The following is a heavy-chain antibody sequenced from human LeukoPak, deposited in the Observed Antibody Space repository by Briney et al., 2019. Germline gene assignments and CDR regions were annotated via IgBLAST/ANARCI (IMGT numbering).Heavy chain of an antibody. J-gene: IGHJ4*02. D-gene: IGHD1-26*01. Sequence: QTGGSLRLCCAAAGFPFNVQTMRWVRQAPGKGLDWVASMRQDGSEIYYVDSVKGRFTISRDNPKNSLYLQMHSLRAEDTAVYYCAKGGATRGRFENWGQGTLVTVSS. V-gene: IGHV3-7*01. CDR1: GFPFNVQT. CDR3: AKGGATRGRFEN. CDR2: MRQDGSEI.